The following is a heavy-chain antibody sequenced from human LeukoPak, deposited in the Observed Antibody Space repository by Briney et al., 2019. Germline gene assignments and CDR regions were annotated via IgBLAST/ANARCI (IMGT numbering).Heavy chain of an antibody. V-gene: IGHV3-30*03. D-gene: IGHD3-9*01. CDR2: ISYDGSNK. CDR1: GFTFSSYG. Sequence: PGRSLRLSCAASGFTFSSYGMHWVRQAPGKGLEWVAVISYDGSNKYYADSVKGRFTISRDNSKNTLYLQTNSLRAEDTAVYYYATQRPFDWFGTPVAFDIWGQGTMVTVSS. J-gene: IGHJ3*02. CDR3: ATQRPFDWFGTPVAFDI.